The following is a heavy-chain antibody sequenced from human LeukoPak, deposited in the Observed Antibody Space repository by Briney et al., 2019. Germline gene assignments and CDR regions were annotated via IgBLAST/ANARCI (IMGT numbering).Heavy chain of an antibody. CDR1: GGSFSGYY. CDR2: INHSGST. Sequence: SETLSLTCAVYGGSFSGYYWSWIRQPPGKGLEWIGEINHSGSTNYNPSLKSRVTISVDTSKNQISLKLSSVTAADTAVYYCASPLMLVPYYYGSGSKYYYYMDVWGKGTTVTVSS. D-gene: IGHD3-10*01. CDR3: ASPLMLVPYYYGSGSKYYYYMDV. V-gene: IGHV4-34*01. J-gene: IGHJ6*03.